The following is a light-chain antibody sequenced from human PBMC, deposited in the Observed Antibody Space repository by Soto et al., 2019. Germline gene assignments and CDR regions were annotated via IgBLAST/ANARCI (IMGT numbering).Light chain of an antibody. CDR3: QQRSNWPPIT. CDR1: QSVSSD. V-gene: IGKV3-11*01. CDR2: DAS. J-gene: IGKJ5*01. Sequence: EIVLTQSPATLSLSPGERATLSCRASQSVSSDLAWYQQKPGQAPRLLIYDASTRATGIPTRFSGSGSGTEFTLTISSLEPEDFAVYYCQQRSNWPPITFGQGTRLEIK.